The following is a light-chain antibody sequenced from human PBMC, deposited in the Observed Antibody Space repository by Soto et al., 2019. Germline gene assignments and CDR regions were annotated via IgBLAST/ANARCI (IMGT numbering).Light chain of an antibody. CDR3: HQYNSYSPLT. Sequence: DIQMTQSPSTLSASVGDRVTITCRASQSISSWLAWYQQKPGKAPKLLIYKASSLESGVPSRFSGSGSGTEVTLTISSLQPDDFATYYCHQYNSYSPLTFGGGTKVEIK. CDR2: KAS. V-gene: IGKV1-5*03. J-gene: IGKJ4*01. CDR1: QSISSW.